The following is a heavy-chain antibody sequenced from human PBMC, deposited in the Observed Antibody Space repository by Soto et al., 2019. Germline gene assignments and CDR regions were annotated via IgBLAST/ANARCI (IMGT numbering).Heavy chain of an antibody. D-gene: IGHD6-13*01. Sequence: QVQLVESGGGVVQPGRSLRLSCAASGFTFSSYAMHWVRQAPGKGLEWVAVISYDGSNKYHADSVKGRFTISRDNSKNTLYLQMNSLRAEDTAVYYCARDWASSWYTYSYYGMDVWGQGTTVTVSS. CDR1: GFTFSSYA. CDR3: ARDWASSWYTYSYYGMDV. J-gene: IGHJ6*02. V-gene: IGHV3-30-3*01. CDR2: ISYDGSNK.